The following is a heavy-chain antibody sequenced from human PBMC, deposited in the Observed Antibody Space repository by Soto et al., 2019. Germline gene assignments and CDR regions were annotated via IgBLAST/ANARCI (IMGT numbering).Heavy chain of an antibody. J-gene: IGHJ4*01. D-gene: IGHD2-2*01. Sequence: PSETLSLTCTVSGGSISSNAYYWGWIRQSPGRGLEWIGIIHNGGRSFYNSSLRSRVTFSVDTSNNYFSLRLNSVTAADTAVYFCARQEVTRLSFGFWGHGTLVAVSS. V-gene: IGHV4-39*01. CDR1: GGSISSNAYY. CDR3: ARQEVTRLSFGF. CDR2: IHNGGRS.